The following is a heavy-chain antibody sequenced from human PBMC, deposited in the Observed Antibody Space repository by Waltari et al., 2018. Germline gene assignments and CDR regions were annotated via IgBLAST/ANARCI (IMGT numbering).Heavy chain of an antibody. CDR1: GGSFSGYY. Sequence: QVQLQQWGAGLLKPSETLSLTCAVSGGSFSGYYWSWIRQPPGKGLEWIGEINHSGSTNYNPSLKSRVTISVDTSKNQFSLKLSSVTAADTAVYYCARAHYYDSSGYWDWGQGTLVTVSS. V-gene: IGHV4-34*01. CDR2: INHSGST. D-gene: IGHD3-22*01. CDR3: ARAHYYDSSGYWD. J-gene: IGHJ4*02.